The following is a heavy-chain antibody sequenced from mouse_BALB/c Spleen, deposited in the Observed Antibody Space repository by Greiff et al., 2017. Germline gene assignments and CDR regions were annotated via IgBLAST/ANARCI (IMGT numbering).Heavy chain of an antibody. CDR3: ARRGDGNSWFAY. J-gene: IGHJ3*01. CDR2: ISSGGSYT. V-gene: IGHV5-6*01. Sequence: EVQRVESGGDLVKPGGSLKLSCAASGFTFSSYGMSWVRQTPDKRLEWVATISSGGSYTYYPDSVKGRFTISRDNAKNTLYLQMSSLKSEDTAMYYCARRGDGNSWFAYWGQGTLVTVSA. D-gene: IGHD2-1*01. CDR1: GFTFSSYG.